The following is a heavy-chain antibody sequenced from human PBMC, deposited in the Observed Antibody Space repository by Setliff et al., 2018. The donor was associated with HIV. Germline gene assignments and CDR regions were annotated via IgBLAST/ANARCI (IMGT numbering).Heavy chain of an antibody. CDR1: GASIGRRSDC. Sequence: PSETLSLTCTVSGASIGRRSDCWGWIRQPPGKGLEWIGSFYYSWNTYYNPSLKSRATISVDMSKNQFSLRLSSVTAADTAVYYCIIAYSSGWLAPMGFDSWGQGTLVTV. J-gene: IGHJ4*02. CDR2: FYYSWNT. D-gene: IGHD6-19*01. V-gene: IGHV4-39*03. CDR3: IIAYSSGWLAPMGFDS.